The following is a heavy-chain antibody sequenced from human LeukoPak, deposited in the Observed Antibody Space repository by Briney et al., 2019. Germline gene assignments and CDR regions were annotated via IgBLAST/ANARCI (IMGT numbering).Heavy chain of an antibody. J-gene: IGHJ4*02. Sequence: AGGSLRLSCAASGFTFSSYAMSWVRQAPGKGLEWVSAISGSGGSTYYADSVKGRFTISRDNSKKTLYLKMNSPRAQDTAVYYCAKDPRKGYYGSGTYGDYWGQGTLVTVSS. CDR1: GFTFSSYA. V-gene: IGHV3-23*01. D-gene: IGHD3-10*01. CDR2: ISGSGGST. CDR3: AKDPRKGYYGSGTYGDY.